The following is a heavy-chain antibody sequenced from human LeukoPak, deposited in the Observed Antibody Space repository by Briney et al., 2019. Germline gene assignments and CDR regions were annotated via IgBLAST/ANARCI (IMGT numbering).Heavy chain of an antibody. D-gene: IGHD1-26*01. CDR3: TRGYSGSYRIDY. Sequence: PGGSLRLSCAASGFTFSSYSMNWVRQAPGKGPEWVSSISSSGSYIYYADSVKGRFTISRDNAKNSLYLQMNSLRAEDTAVYYCTRGYSGSYRIDYWGQGTLVTVSS. J-gene: IGHJ4*02. CDR2: ISSSGSYI. CDR1: GFTFSSYS. V-gene: IGHV3-21*01.